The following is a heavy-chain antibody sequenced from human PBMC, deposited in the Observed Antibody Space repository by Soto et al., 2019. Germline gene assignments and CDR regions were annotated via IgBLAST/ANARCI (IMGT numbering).Heavy chain of an antibody. J-gene: IGHJ5*02. Sequence: QVQVEQSGAEIKRPGSSVKVSCKLSGGAFSAYAISWVRQAPGQGLEWMGGIISAPGTTHNAQKFQDRILFTADKSTTTAYMDLRGLRSEDTALFYCVISRNNWNYGMSWGRGTLVTVSS. CDR2: IISAPGTT. CDR1: GGAFSAYA. V-gene: IGHV1-69*06. D-gene: IGHD1-1*01. CDR3: VISRNNWNYGMS.